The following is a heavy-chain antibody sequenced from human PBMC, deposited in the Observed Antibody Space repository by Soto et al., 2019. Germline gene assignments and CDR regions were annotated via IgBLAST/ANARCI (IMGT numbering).Heavy chain of an antibody. J-gene: IGHJ4*02. CDR3: AHRPIVGAAI. CDR1: GGSISNSNW. D-gene: IGHD1-26*01. V-gene: IGHV4-4*02. CDR2: IFHSGRT. Sequence: QVQLQESGPGLVKPSGTLSLPCAVFGGSISNSNWWTWVRQPPGKGLDWIGEIFHSGRTNYNSSLMGRVTISVDKANNQFSLKLSSVTAADTAVYYCAHRPIVGAAIWGQGTLVTVSS.